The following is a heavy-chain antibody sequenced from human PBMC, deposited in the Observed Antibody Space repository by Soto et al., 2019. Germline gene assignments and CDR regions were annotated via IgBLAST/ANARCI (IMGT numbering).Heavy chain of an antibody. J-gene: IGHJ4*02. CDR3: ATHSSGWPTNAGDY. V-gene: IGHV4-39*01. CDR1: GGSISSSSYY. D-gene: IGHD6-19*01. CDR2: IYYSGST. Sequence: SETLSLTCTVSGGSISSSSYYWGWIRQPPGKGLEWIGSIYYSGSTYYNPSLKSRVTISVDTSKNQFSLKLSSVTAADTAVYYCATHSSGWPTNAGDYWGQGTLVTVSS.